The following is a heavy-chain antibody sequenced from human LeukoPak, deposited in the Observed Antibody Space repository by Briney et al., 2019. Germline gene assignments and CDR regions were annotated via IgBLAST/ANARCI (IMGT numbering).Heavy chain of an antibody. CDR3: ARDFDRLEAFDM. CDR1: GFIVSTNY. CDR2: NHTDDST. V-gene: IGHV3-66*02. Sequence: GGSLRLSWAASGFIVSTNYMSWVRQAPGKGLEWVSVNHTDDSTYQAAYVTGRFPISRDNSKNTLYLQMNSLRPDDTAIYYCARDFDRLEAFDMWGQGTMVTVST. J-gene: IGHJ3*02. D-gene: IGHD6-19*01.